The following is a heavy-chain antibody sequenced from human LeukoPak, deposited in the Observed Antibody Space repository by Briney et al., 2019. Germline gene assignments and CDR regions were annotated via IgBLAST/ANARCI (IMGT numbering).Heavy chain of an antibody. J-gene: IGHJ4*02. CDR2: ITPIFGTA. Sequence: KISCKGSGYSFTSYWIGWVRQMPGKGLEWMGGITPIFGTANYAQKFQGRVTITADESTSTAYMELSSLRSEDTAVYYCAGQIVAGPFYFDYWGQGTLVTVSS. V-gene: IGHV1-69*01. CDR3: AGQIVAGPFYFDY. CDR1: GYSFTSYW. D-gene: IGHD6-19*01.